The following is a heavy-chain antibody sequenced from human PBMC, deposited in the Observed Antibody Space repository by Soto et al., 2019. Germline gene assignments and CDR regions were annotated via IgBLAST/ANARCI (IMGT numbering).Heavy chain of an antibody. J-gene: IGHJ3*02. CDR3: ARAPPLDFLTLTTRYAFDI. CDR1: GYSFTSYW. D-gene: IGHD3-9*01. CDR2: IYPGDSDT. Sequence: PGESLKISCKGSGYSFTSYWIGWVRQMPGKGLEWMGIIYPGDSDTRYSPSFQGQVTISADKSISTAYLQWSSLKASDTAMYYCARAPPLDFLTLTTRYAFDIWGQGTMVTVSS. V-gene: IGHV5-51*01.